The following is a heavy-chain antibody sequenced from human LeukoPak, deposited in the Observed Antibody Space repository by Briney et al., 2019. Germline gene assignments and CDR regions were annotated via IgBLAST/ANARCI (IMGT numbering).Heavy chain of an antibody. CDR1: GYSISSGYY. CDR3: ARDSKVRGVVDY. D-gene: IGHD3-10*01. J-gene: IGHJ4*02. Sequence: SETLSLTCVVSGYSISSGYYWGWIRQPPGKGLEWIGNIYHRGNTYYNPSLKSRVTLSLDTSKNQFSLKLSSVTAADTAVYYCARDSKVRGVVDYWGQGTLVTVSS. V-gene: IGHV4-38-2*02. CDR2: IYHRGNT.